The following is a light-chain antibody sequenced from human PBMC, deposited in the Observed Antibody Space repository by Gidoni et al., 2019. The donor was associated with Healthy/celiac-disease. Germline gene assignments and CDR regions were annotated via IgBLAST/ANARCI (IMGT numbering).Light chain of an antibody. J-gene: IGLJ1*01. CDR3: CSYAGSSTYV. CDR2: EGR. CDR1: SSDVGSYNL. V-gene: IGLV2-23*01. Sequence: QSALTQPASVSGSPGQSITISCTGTSSDVGSYNLVSWYQQHPGKAPKLMIYEGRKRTSGVSNRFSGSKSGNTASLTISGLQAEDEADYYCCSYAGSSTYVFGTGTKVTVL.